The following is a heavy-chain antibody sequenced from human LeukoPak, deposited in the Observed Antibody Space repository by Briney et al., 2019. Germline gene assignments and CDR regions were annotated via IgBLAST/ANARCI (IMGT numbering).Heavy chain of an antibody. CDR2: INPSGGST. V-gene: IGHV1-46*01. J-gene: IGHJ4*02. CDR1: GYTFTSYY. CDR3: ARSDYYDSSGYYYGY. D-gene: IGHD3-22*01. Sequence: GASVKVSCKASGYTFTSYYMHWVRQAPGQGLEWMGRINPSGGSTSYGQKFQGRVTMTRDMSTSTVYMESSSLRSEDTAVYFCARSDYYDSSGYYYGYWGQGTLVTVSS.